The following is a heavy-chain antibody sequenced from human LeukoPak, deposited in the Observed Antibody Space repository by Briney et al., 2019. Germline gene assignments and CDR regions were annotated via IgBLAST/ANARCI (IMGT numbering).Heavy chain of an antibody. J-gene: IGHJ5*02. D-gene: IGHD6-19*01. CDR3: ARGSSVAVAGNVGSFDP. Sequence: SETLSLTCAVYGGSFSGYYWSWIRQPPGKGLEWIGEINHSGSTNYNPSLKSRVTISVDTSKNQFSLKLSSVTAADTAMYYCARGSSVAVAGNVGSFDPWGQGTLVTVSS. V-gene: IGHV4-34*01. CDR1: GGSFSGYY. CDR2: INHSGST.